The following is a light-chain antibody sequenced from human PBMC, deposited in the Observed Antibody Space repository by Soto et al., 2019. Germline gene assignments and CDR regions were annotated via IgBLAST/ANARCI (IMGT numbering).Light chain of an antibody. Sequence: QSVLTQPPSASGSPGQSVTISCTGTSIDVGSCNSVSWYQQHPGKVPKLLISEVSKRPSGVPDRFSGSKSGNTASLTVSGLQAEDEADYYWSSCRGTDVVFGGGTKLTVL. V-gene: IGLV2-8*01. CDR2: EVS. CDR1: SIDVGSCNS. CDR3: SSCRGTDVV. J-gene: IGLJ2*01.